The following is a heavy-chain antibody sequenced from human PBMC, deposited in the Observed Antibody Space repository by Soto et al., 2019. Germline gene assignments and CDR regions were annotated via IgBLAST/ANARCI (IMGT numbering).Heavy chain of an antibody. CDR1: GFTFSSYA. D-gene: IGHD6-13*01. Sequence: GGSLRLSCAASGFTFSSYAMHWVRQAPGKGLEWVAVISYDGSNKYYADSVKGRFTISRDNSKNTLYLQMNSLRAEDTAVYYCARIRIAAAGTSQNDNWFDPWGQGTLVTVPS. CDR3: ARIRIAAAGTSQNDNWFDP. J-gene: IGHJ5*02. V-gene: IGHV3-30-3*01. CDR2: ISYDGSNK.